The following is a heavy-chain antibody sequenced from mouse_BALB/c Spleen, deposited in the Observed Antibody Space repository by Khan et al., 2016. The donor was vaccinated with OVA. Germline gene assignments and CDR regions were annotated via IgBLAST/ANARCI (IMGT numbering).Heavy chain of an antibody. Sequence: QVQLKESGAELAKPGASVKMSCKASGYTFTSYWMHWVKQRPGKGLEWIGYINPSTGYREYNQKFKDKATLTAEKSSSTAYMQLSSLTSDDSAVYYCANHGSSSAWFAYWGQGTLFTVSA. CDR1: GYTFTSYW. CDR2: INPSTGYR. V-gene: IGHV1-7*01. D-gene: IGHD1-1*01. J-gene: IGHJ3*01. CDR3: ANHGSSSAWFAY.